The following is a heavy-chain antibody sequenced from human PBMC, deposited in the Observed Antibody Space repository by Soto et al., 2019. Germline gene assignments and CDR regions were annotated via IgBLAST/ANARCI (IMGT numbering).Heavy chain of an antibody. D-gene: IGHD6-19*01. V-gene: IGHV1-3*01. J-gene: IGHJ5*02. CDR2: INGGNGDT. CDR1: GYTFSSHA. Sequence: GASVKVSCEASGYTFSSHATHWVRQAPGQRLEWMGWINGGNGDTKYSQKFQDRVTITRDKSTSTAHMELRSLRSEDTAVYYCARSIQEDIGVAGPKDIWFDPWGQGTLVTSPQ. CDR3: ARSIQEDIGVAGPKDIWFDP.